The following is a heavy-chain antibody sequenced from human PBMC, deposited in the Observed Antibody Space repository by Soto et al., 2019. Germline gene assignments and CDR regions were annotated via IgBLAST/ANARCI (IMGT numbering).Heavy chain of an antibody. Sequence: QVQLVESGGGVVQPGTALRLSCAASGFTFSRHGMHWVRQTPGKGLEWLAVILKDASGHWYADSVKGRFTISRDNFENTLYLQMNGLTLEDTAMYYCARDDDYPDNGFDYWGQGTLVTVSS. CDR3: ARDDDYPDNGFDY. D-gene: IGHD4-17*01. CDR1: GFTFSRHG. CDR2: ILKDASGH. V-gene: IGHV3-33*01. J-gene: IGHJ4*02.